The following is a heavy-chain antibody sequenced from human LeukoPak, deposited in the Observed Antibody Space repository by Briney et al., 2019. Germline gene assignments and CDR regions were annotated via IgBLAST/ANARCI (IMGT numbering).Heavy chain of an antibody. Sequence: SETLSLTCGVYGGSFSGYYWTWIRQSPGKGLEWIGEINHSGSTNYNPSLKSRVTISVDTSKNQFSLKLSSVTAADTAVYYCARDPHGGGLGDGFDIWGQGTMVTVSS. J-gene: IGHJ3*02. CDR2: INHSGST. D-gene: IGHD3-16*01. CDR3: ARDPHGGGLGDGFDI. CDR1: GGSFSGYY. V-gene: IGHV4-34*01.